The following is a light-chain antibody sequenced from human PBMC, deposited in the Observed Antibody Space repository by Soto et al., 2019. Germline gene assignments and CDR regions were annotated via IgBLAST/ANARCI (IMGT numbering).Light chain of an antibody. CDR1: QRIGSW. J-gene: IGKJ4*01. CDR3: QQYNSYSPLT. CDR2: KAS. Sequence: DIQMTQSPPTLSASVGDRVTITCRASQRIGSWLAWYQQKPGKAPNLLIYKASSLETGVPSRFSGSGSGTDFTLTISSLQPDDFATYYCQQYNSYSPLTFGGGTKVEIK. V-gene: IGKV1-5*03.